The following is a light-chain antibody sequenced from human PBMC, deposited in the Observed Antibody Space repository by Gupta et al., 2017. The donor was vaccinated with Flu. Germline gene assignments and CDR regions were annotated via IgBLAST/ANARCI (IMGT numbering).Light chain of an antibody. CDR1: RSINTC. V-gene: IGKV1-5*03. J-gene: IGKJ2*01. CDR3: QQFHSYPVT. CDR2: KAS. Sequence: GDRATIPVRASRSINTCLAGYQQKSGKAPTVLIYKASTLKSGGPSGCGGSGSGTEFTLTISGLQPDDFATYYGQQFHSYPVTFGQGTKAEI.